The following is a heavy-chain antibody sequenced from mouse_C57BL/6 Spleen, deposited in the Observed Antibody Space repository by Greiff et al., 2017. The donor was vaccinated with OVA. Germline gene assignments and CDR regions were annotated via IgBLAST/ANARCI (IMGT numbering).Heavy chain of an antibody. CDR3: ARIYYYGSSYRWYFDV. Sequence: ESGPGLVKPSQSLSLTCSVTGYSITSGYYWNWIRQFPGNKLEWMGYISYDGSNNYNPSLKNRISITRDTSKNQFFLKLNSVTTEDTATYYCARIYYYGSSYRWYFDVWGTGTTVTVSS. CDR2: ISYDGSN. J-gene: IGHJ1*03. D-gene: IGHD1-1*01. V-gene: IGHV3-6*01. CDR1: GYSITSGYY.